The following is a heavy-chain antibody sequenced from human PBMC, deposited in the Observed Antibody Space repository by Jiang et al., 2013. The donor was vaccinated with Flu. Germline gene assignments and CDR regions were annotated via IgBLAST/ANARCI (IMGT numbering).Heavy chain of an antibody. D-gene: IGHD6-13*01. CDR2: ISYDGSNK. J-gene: IGHJ3*02. CDR1: GFTFSSYG. CDR3: AKAKPHYSSSWYGAFDI. V-gene: IGHV3-30*18. Sequence: RLSCAASGFTFSSYGMHWVRQAPGKGLEWVAVISYDGSNKYYADSVKGRFTISRDNSKNTLYLQMNSLRAEDTAVYYCAKAKPHYSSSWYGAFDIWGQGTMVTVSS.